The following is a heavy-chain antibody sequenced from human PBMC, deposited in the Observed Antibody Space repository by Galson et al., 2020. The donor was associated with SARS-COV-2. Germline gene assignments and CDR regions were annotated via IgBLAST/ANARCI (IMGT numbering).Heavy chain of an antibody. J-gene: IGHJ4*02. V-gene: IGHV3-30*04. CDR1: GFTFSSYA. CDR2: ISYDGSNK. D-gene: IGHD4-17*01. Sequence: GGSLRLSCAASGFTFSSYAMHWVRQAPGKGLEWVAVISYDGSNKYYADSVKGRFTISRDNSKNTLYLQMNSLRAEDTAVYYCASLANYGDYIMPFDYWGRGTLATVSS. CDR3: ASLANYGDYIMPFDY.